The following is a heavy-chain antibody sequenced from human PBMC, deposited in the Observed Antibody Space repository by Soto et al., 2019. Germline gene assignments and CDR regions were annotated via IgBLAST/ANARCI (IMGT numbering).Heavy chain of an antibody. V-gene: IGHV4-34*01. D-gene: IGHD6-19*01. J-gene: IGHJ4*02. CDR1: GGSFSGYY. Sequence: SETLSLTCADYGGSFSGYYWSWIRQPPGKGLEWLGEINHSGITDYNPSLKSRITISIDTSKKQFSLKLNSVTAADTAVYYCAIGPRMWLAGGGYWGQGTQVTVSS. CDR3: AIGPRMWLAGGGY. CDR2: INHSGIT.